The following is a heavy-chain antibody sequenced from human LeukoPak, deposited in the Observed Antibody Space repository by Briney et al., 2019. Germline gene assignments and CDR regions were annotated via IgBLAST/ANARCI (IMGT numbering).Heavy chain of an antibody. CDR1: GFTFDDYA. Sequence: GGSLRLSCAASGFTFDDYAMHWVRHAPGEGLEWVSLISADGTIYYADSVRGRFTISRDNNKNSLYLQMNSLRTEDTALYYCAKDLGYSSSPDFWGQGTLVTVSS. CDR3: AKDLGYSSSPDF. D-gene: IGHD6-13*01. CDR2: ISADGTI. V-gene: IGHV3-43*02. J-gene: IGHJ4*02.